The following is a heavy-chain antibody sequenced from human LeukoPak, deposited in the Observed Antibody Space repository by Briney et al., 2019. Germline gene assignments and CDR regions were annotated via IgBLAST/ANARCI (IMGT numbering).Heavy chain of an antibody. CDR2: ISGRSGDT. D-gene: IGHD3-10*01. V-gene: IGHV3-23*01. Sequence: GGSLRLSCAASVFTFSSYAMSWVRQAPGKGLEWVSAISGRSGDTYYAASVKGRFTISRDNSKNTLYLQMNTLRAEDTAVYYCAPYEGIGARGGQGTLVTVSS. CDR1: VFTFSSYA. J-gene: IGHJ4*02. CDR3: APYEGIGAR.